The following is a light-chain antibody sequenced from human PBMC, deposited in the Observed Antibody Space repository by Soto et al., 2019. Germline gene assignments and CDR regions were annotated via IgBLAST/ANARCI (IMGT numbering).Light chain of an antibody. V-gene: IGKV3-15*01. CDR2: GAS. CDR3: QQYNNWPLWT. CDR1: QSVSSN. Sequence: EIVMTQSPATLSVSPGERATLSYRASQSVSSNLAWYQQKPGQAPRLLIYGASTRATGIPARFSGSGSGTEFTLTISSLQSEDFAVYYCQQYNNWPLWTFGQGTKVEIK. J-gene: IGKJ1*01.